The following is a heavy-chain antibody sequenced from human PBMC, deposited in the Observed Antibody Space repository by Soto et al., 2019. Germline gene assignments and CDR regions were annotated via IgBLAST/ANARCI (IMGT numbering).Heavy chain of an antibody. V-gene: IGHV1-46*03. CDR2: ISPSGDGT. CDR3: SRDPGRLYY. Sequence: QVQLVQSGAEVKKPGASVKISCKASGNSFTSYYMHWVRQAPGQGLEWMGIISPSGDGTTYAKKVQGRVTMTRDTSTSTVYMELSRLISEDTAVYYCSRDPGRLYYCGQGTLVTVTS. CDR1: GNSFTSYY. J-gene: IGHJ4*02.